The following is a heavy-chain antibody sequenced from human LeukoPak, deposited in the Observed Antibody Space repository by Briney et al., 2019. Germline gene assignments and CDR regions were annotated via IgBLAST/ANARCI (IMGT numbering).Heavy chain of an antibody. Sequence: PGGSLRLSCAASGFTFSSYWMHWVRQAPGKGLVWVSRINSDGSNTDYADSVKGRFTISRDNAKNTVYLQMNNLRAEDAAVYYCTRGYVTRDSSVGFDYWGQGTLVTVSS. D-gene: IGHD6-13*01. CDR1: GFTFSSYW. V-gene: IGHV3-74*01. J-gene: IGHJ4*02. CDR2: INSDGSNT. CDR3: TRGYVTRDSSVGFDY.